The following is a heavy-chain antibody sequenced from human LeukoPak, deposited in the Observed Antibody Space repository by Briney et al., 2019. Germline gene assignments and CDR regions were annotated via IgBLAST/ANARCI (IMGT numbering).Heavy chain of an antibody. V-gene: IGHV1-69*13. Sequence: SVKVSCKASGGTFSSYAISWVRQAPGQGLEWMGGIIPIFGTASYAQKFQGRVTITADESTSTAYMELSSLRSEDTAVYYCARLTMESINWFDPWGLGTLVTVSP. D-gene: IGHD6-6*01. J-gene: IGHJ5*02. CDR1: GGTFSSYA. CDR2: IIPIFGTA. CDR3: ARLTMESINWFDP.